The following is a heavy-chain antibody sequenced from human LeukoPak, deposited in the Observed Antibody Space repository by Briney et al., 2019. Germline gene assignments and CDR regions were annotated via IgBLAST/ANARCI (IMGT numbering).Heavy chain of an antibody. Sequence: NPGGSLRLSCAVSGFPFSHYDMNWVRQAPGKGLEWVSSISSGGYAIKYHDSVRGRFIISRDNANNSLYLQMNSLRGDDTASYYCATDSSGFSYWGQGILVAVSS. V-gene: IGHV3-69-1*02. CDR3: ATDSSGFSY. J-gene: IGHJ4*02. D-gene: IGHD3-22*01. CDR2: ISSGGYAI. CDR1: GFPFSHYD.